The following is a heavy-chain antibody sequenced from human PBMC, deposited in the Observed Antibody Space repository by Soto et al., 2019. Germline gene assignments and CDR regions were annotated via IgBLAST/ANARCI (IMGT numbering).Heavy chain of an antibody. D-gene: IGHD3-10*01. J-gene: IGHJ4*02. Sequence: GGSLRLSCTASGFAFSTYAMSWVRQAPGKGLEWVSGISGSGGSTNHADSVKGRFIISRDNSKNMVYLQMNSLRVEYTARYYCACLAWFGDPVPPFDCWGQGTVVTVSS. CDR1: GFAFSTYA. CDR2: ISGSGGST. V-gene: IGHV3-23*01. CDR3: ACLAWFGDPVPPFDC.